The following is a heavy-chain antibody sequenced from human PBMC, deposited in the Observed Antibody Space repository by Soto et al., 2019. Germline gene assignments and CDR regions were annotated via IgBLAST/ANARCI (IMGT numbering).Heavy chain of an antibody. CDR3: ARGFSSSWYRAYYYGMDV. Sequence: PSLTCAVSGGSISSSNWWSWVRQPPGKGLEWIGEIYHSGSTNYNPSLKSRVTISVDKSKNQFSLKLSSVTAADTAVYYCARGFSSSWYRAYYYGMDVWGQGTTVTVSS. J-gene: IGHJ6*02. D-gene: IGHD6-13*01. CDR1: GGSISSSNW. V-gene: IGHV4-4*02. CDR2: IYHSGST.